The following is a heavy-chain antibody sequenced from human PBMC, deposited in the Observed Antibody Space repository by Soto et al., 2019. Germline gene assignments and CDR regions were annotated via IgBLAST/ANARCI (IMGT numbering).Heavy chain of an antibody. CDR1: DGYIISSSYY. CDR2: IYYSGST. J-gene: IGHJ6*02. CDR3: ASATVERTGTVYYYYGMDV. D-gene: IGHD1-7*01. V-gene: IGHV4-39*01. Sequence: SETLSLTCTFSDGYIISSSYYWGWIRQPPGKGLDWIGSIYYSGSTYYNPSLKSRVTISVDTSKNQFSLKLSSVTAADTAVYYCASATVERTGTVYYYYGMDVWGQGTTVTVSS.